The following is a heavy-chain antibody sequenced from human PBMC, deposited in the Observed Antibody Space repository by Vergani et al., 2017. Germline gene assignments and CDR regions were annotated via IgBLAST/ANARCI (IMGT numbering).Heavy chain of an antibody. CDR1: GFTVSSNY. CDR2: IYSGGST. Sequence: EVQLVESGGGLVQPGGSLRLSCAASGFTVSSNYMSWVRQAPGKGLEWVSVIYSGGSTYYADSVKGRFTISRHNSKNTLYLQMNSLRAEDTAVYYCTRXIGDIVVVPAGLDVWGKGTTVTVSS. J-gene: IGHJ6*04. D-gene: IGHD2-2*01. CDR3: TRXIGDIVVVPAGLDV. V-gene: IGHV3-53*04.